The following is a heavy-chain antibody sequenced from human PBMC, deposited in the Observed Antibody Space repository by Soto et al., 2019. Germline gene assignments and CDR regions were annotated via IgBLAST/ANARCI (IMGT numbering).Heavy chain of an antibody. CDR3: ARESKSSGYYYYGMDV. D-gene: IGHD3-3*01. Sequence: ASVKVSCKASGYTFTSYYMHWVRQAPGQGLEWMGIINPSGGSTSYAQKFQGRVTMTRDTSASTVYMELSSLRSEDTAMYYCARESKSSGYYYYGMDVWGQGTTVTVSS. CDR2: INPSGGST. V-gene: IGHV1-46*01. CDR1: GYTFTSYY. J-gene: IGHJ6*02.